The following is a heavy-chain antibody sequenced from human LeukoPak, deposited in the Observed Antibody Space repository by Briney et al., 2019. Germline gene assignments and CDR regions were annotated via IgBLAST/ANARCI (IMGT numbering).Heavy chain of an antibody. CDR3: ATLTGTTWGFGY. CDR2: ISPNSGGT. Sequence: ASVKVSCKASGYTFTGYYMHWVRQAPGQGLEWMGWISPNSGGTNYAQKFQGRVTVTRDTSISTAYMELSRLGSDDTAVYYCATLTGTTWGFGYWGQGTLVTVSS. D-gene: IGHD1-7*01. V-gene: IGHV1-2*02. CDR1: GYTFTGYY. J-gene: IGHJ4*02.